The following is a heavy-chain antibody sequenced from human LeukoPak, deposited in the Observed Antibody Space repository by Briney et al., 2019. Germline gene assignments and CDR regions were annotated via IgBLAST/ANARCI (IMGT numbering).Heavy chain of an antibody. CDR3: PRDSGRRGYPEYSFDY. CDR2: IYTIGNT. D-gene: IGHD3-10*01. V-gene: IGHV4-4*07. J-gene: IGHJ4*02. CDR1: GGSIGTYY. Sequence: PSETLSLTCTVSGGSIGTYYRRWIRQPAGKGLEWIGRIYTIGNTKYNPPLTSRVTIPVHTTKNQFSLKPTSLTAADTAIYYCPRDSGRRGYPEYSFDYWGQGTLVTVSS.